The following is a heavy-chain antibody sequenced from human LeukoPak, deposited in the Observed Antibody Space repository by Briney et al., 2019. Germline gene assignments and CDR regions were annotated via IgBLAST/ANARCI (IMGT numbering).Heavy chain of an antibody. D-gene: IGHD1-26*01. J-gene: IGHJ3*02. Sequence: GGSLRLSCAASGFTFRNYGMHWVRQAPGKGLEWVAVIWFDGSNKYSADSVKGRFTISRDNAKNSLYLQMNSLRAEDTAVYYCARALPSPLYSGSYADAFDIWGQGTMVTVSS. CDR1: GFTFRNYG. CDR2: IWFDGSNK. CDR3: ARALPSPLYSGSYADAFDI. V-gene: IGHV3-33*01.